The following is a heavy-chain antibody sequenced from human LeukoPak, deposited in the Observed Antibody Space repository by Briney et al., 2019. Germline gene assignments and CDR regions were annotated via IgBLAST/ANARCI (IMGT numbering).Heavy chain of an antibody. D-gene: IGHD2-2*01. V-gene: IGHV5-51*01. CDR3: ARQKGYCSSTSCSNNRNWFDP. J-gene: IGHJ5*02. CDR1: GCSFTSYW. Sequence: GESLKISCKGSGCSFTSYWIGWVRQMPGKGLEWMGIIYPGDSDTRYSPSFQGQVTISADKSNSTAYLQWSSLRASDTAMYYCARQKGYCSSTSCSNNRNWFDPWGQGTLVTVSS. CDR2: IYPGDSDT.